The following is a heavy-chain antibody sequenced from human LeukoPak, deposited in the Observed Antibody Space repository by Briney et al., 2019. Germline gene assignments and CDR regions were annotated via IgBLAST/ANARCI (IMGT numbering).Heavy chain of an antibody. CDR1: GFTFSSYS. CDR3: AKDHSTAGAVAGYDY. Sequence: GGSLRLSCVVSGFTFSSYSMNWVRQAPGKGLEWGSYISSSSSTIYYADSVKGRFTISRDNSKTTLYLQMNSLRAEDTAVYYCAKDHSTAGAVAGYDYWGQGTLVTVSS. J-gene: IGHJ4*02. D-gene: IGHD6-19*01. CDR2: ISSSSSTI. V-gene: IGHV3-48*01.